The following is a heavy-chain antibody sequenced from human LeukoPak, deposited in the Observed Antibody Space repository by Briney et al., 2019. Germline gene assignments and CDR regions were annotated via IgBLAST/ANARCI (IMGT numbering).Heavy chain of an antibody. CDR1: GFTFSTYA. V-gene: IGHV3-23*01. D-gene: IGHD4-23*01. CDR3: ASHPRTGGNFDY. Sequence: GGSVRLSCGASGFTFSTYAMSWVRQAPGKGLEWVSVISGIGAGTYYADSVKGRFTISRDNSKDTLYLQMNSLRAEDTALYYCASHPRTGGNFDYWGQGTLVTVSS. J-gene: IGHJ4*02. CDR2: ISGIGAGT.